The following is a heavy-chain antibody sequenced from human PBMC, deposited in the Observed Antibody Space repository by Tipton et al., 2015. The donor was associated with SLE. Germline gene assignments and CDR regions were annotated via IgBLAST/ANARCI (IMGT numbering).Heavy chain of an antibody. CDR1: GDSVSSGFNY. CDR2: IYYSGTT. V-gene: IGHV4-39*07. J-gene: IGHJ4*02. Sequence: TLSLTCTVSGDSVSSGFNYWGWIRQPPGKGLGWIATIYYSGTTFYNPSLKSRVTISVDTSKNQFSLKLSSVTAADTAVYFCARSTTTMNLSRFDFWGLGTLVTVSS. D-gene: IGHD4-17*01. CDR3: ARSTTTMNLSRFDF.